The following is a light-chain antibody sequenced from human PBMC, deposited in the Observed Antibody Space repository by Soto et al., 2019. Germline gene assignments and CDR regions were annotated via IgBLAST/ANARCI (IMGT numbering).Light chain of an antibody. CDR3: SSYTTSFSSV. J-gene: IGLJ1*01. CDR1: SSDIGAYEH. V-gene: IGLV2-14*01. CDR2: EVT. Sequence: QSALTQPASVSGSPGQSLTLSCTGSSSDIGAYEHVSWYQRHPGKDPKLLIYEVTYRPSGVSNRFSGSKSGNTASLTISGLQFQDEADYYCSSYTTSFSSVFGTGTKLTVL.